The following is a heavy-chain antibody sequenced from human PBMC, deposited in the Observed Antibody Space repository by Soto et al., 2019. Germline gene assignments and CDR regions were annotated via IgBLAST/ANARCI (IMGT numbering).Heavy chain of an antibody. V-gene: IGHV3-7*01. CDR1: GFTFSSYW. J-gene: IGHJ6*02. Sequence: ESGGGLVQPGGSLRLSCAASGFTFSSYWMSWVRQAPGKGLEWVANIKQDGSEKYYVDSVKGRFTISRDNAKNSLYLQMNSLRAEDTAVYYCARDGWLQTYYYYYGMDVWGQGTTVTVSS. CDR3: ARDGWLQTYYYYYGMDV. D-gene: IGHD5-12*01. CDR2: IKQDGSEK.